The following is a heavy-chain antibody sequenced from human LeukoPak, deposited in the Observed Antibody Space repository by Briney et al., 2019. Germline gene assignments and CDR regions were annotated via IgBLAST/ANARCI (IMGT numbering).Heavy chain of an antibody. V-gene: IGHV3-9*03. D-gene: IGHD2-8*02. CDR3: VRDVSLGFCTGGACSAHFDY. J-gene: IGHJ4*02. CDR1: GLTFDDYA. Sequence: GRSLRLSCAASGLTFDDYAMHWVRQAPGKGLEWVSGISWNSGTTVYVDSVKGRFTISRDNAKNSLYLQMYSLRPEDMALYYCVRDVSLGFCTGGACSAHFDYWGQGTLVIVSS. CDR2: ISWNSGTT.